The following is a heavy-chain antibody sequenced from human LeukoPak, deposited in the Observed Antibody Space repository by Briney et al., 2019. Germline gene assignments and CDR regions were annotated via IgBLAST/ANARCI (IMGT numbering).Heavy chain of an antibody. CDR1: GFTFNNYG. J-gene: IGHJ4*02. D-gene: IGHD3-16*01. Sequence: GGSLRLSCAASGFTFNNYGMHWVRQAPGQGLEWLAVTTNDGSEKYYAESVKGRFTITRDNSKNTLTLQMSGLGVGDTAVYYCAKAFAGGIDYWGQGALVTVSS. CDR2: TTNDGSEK. V-gene: IGHV3-30*18. CDR3: AKAFAGGIDY.